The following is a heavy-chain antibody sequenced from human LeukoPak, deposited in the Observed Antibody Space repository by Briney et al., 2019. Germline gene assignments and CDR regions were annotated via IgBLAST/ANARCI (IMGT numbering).Heavy chain of an antibody. CDR1: GLSFSSYG. CDR2: ISPDGNNK. Sequence: GGSLRLSCAASGLSFSSYGMHWVRQAPGKRLEWVAAISPDGNNKYYADSVKGRFTISRDNSKNTLYLQMNSLTTEDTAVYYCAKDGPYTSSFDYWGQGTLVTVSS. V-gene: IGHV3-30*18. D-gene: IGHD6-13*01. J-gene: IGHJ4*02. CDR3: AKDGPYTSSFDY.